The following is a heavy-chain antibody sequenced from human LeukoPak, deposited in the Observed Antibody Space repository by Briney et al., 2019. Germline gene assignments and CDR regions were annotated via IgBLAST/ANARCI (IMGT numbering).Heavy chain of an antibody. D-gene: IGHD2-15*01. CDR1: GYTFTDYY. CDR3: ARDGGLDY. CDR2: ISPNSGDT. V-gene: IGHV1-2*02. Sequence: ASVKVSCKASGYTFTDYYMHWVRQAPGQGLEWMGWISPNSGDTNYARKFRGRVTMTRDTSITTAYMELSRLRSDDTAVYYCARDGGLDYWGQGTPVTVSS. J-gene: IGHJ4*02.